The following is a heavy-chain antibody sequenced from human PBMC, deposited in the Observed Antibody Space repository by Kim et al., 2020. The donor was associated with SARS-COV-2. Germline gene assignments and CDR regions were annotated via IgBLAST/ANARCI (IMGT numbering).Heavy chain of an antibody. CDR1: GGSFSGYY. CDR2: INHSGST. Sequence: SETLSLTCAVYGGSFSGYYWSWIRQPPGKGLEWIGEINHSGSTNYNPSFKSRVTISVDTSKNQFSLKLSSVTAADTAVYYCASYSSSWYGGAFDIWGQGT. D-gene: IGHD6-13*01. V-gene: IGHV4-34*01. J-gene: IGHJ3*02. CDR3: ASYSSSWYGGAFDI.